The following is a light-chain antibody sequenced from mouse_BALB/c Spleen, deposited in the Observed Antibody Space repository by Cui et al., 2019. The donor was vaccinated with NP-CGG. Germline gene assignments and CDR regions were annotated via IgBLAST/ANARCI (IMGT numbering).Light chain of an antibody. CDR3: ALWYSNHWV. Sequence: HAFVTQVSALTTSPGETVTLTCRSSTGAVTTGNYANWVQEKPDHLFTGLIGGTNNRAPGVPARFSGSLIGDKAALTITGAQTEDEAIYFCALWYSNHWVFGGGTKLTVL. CDR2: GTN. J-gene: IGLJ1*01. V-gene: IGLV1*01. CDR1: TGAVTTGNY.